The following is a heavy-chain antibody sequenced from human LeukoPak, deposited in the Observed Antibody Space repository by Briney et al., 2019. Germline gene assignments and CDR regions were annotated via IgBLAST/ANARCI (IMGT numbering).Heavy chain of an antibody. Sequence: GGSLRLSRAASGFTFSSYWMSWVRQAPGKGLEWVANIKQDGSEKYYVDSVKGRFTISRDSAKNSLYLQMNSLRAEDTAVYYCARVGVGARFDYWGQGTLVTVSS. CDR3: ARVGVGARFDY. J-gene: IGHJ4*02. CDR2: IKQDGSEK. V-gene: IGHV3-7*01. CDR1: GFTFSSYW. D-gene: IGHD1-26*01.